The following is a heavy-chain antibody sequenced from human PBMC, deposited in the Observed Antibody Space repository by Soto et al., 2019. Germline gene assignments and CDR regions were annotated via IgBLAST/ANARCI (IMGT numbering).Heavy chain of an antibody. J-gene: IGHJ4*02. CDR3: SHGYYQYFEY. D-gene: IGHD5-18*01. CDR2: IKSKTDGGTV. Sequence: PGGSLRLSCAVSGVTLSNVWMNWVRQAPGKGPEWVGRIKSKTDGGTVEYAAPVKDRFTISRDDSENTLYLQMNSLKSEDTAVYYFSHGYYQYFEYWVQGTLVTVSS. CDR1: GVTLSNVW. V-gene: IGHV3-15*07.